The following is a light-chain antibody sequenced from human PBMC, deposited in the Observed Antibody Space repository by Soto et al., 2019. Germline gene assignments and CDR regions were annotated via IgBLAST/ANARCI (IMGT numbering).Light chain of an antibody. Sequence: QSALTQPASVSGSHGQSITISCTGTSSDVGGYNYVCWYQQHPGKAPKLMIYEVSNRPSGVSNRFSGSKSGNTASLTISGLQAEDEADYYCSLYTSSSTLYVFGTGTKLTVL. V-gene: IGLV2-14*01. CDR2: EVS. CDR1: SSDVGGYNY. CDR3: SLYTSSSTLYV. J-gene: IGLJ1*01.